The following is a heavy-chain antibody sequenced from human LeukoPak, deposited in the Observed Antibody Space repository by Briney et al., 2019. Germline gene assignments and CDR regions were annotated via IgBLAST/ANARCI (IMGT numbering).Heavy chain of an antibody. J-gene: IGHJ4*02. CDR3: ARGRSSWGGYFES. D-gene: IGHD3-9*01. V-gene: IGHV1-8*01. CDR1: GYTFTSYD. Sequence: ASVKVSCKASGYTFTSYDIDWVRQATGQGLEWMGWMNSNSGNTGYAQKFQGRVTMTRNTSISTAYMELSSLRSEDTAVYYCARGRSSWGGYFESWGQGTLVTVSS. CDR2: MNSNSGNT.